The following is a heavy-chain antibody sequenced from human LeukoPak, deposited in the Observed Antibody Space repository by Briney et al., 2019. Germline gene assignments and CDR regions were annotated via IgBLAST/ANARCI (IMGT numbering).Heavy chain of an antibody. CDR2: IYYSGST. Sequence: SETLSLTCTVSGGSISNGDYYWSWIRQPPGKGLEWIGYIYYSGSTYYNPSPKSRVTISVDTSKNQFSLKLSSVTAEDTAVYYCARGGTVVLGYWGQGTLVTVSS. J-gene: IGHJ4*02. CDR3: ARGGTVVLGY. CDR1: GGSISNGDYY. D-gene: IGHD3-10*01. V-gene: IGHV4-30-4*08.